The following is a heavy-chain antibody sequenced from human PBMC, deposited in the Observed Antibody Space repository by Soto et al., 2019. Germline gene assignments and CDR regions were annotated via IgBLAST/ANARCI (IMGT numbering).Heavy chain of an antibody. Sequence: QVQLVESGGGVVQPGRSLRLSCAASGFTFSDYGIHWVRQAPGKGLEWVAVLSHDESNKYYADSVKGRFTISRDNSKNTLYQQKNSLRVEDTAVYYCAKGGYNWNPQRNYFDYWGQGTLVTVSS. J-gene: IGHJ4*02. D-gene: IGHD1-20*01. CDR1: GFTFSDYG. V-gene: IGHV3-30*18. CDR2: LSHDESNK. CDR3: AKGGYNWNPQRNYFDY.